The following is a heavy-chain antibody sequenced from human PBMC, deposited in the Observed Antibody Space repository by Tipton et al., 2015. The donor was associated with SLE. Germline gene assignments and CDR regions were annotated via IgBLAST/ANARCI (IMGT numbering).Heavy chain of an antibody. CDR2: INSDGSST. J-gene: IGHJ5*02. Sequence: GSLRLSCAASGFTFSSYWMHWVRQAPGKGLVWVSRINSDGSSTSYADSVKGRFTISRDNAKNTLYLQMNSLRAEDTAVYYCASVDNGGWFDPWGQGTLVTVSS. V-gene: IGHV3-74*01. CDR1: GFTFSSYW. CDR3: ASVDNGGWFDP. D-gene: IGHD2-8*01.